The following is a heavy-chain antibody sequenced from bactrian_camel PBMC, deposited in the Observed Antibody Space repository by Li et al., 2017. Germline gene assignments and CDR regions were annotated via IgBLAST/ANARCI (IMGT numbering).Heavy chain of an antibody. CDR3: RACSTRWSGYKL. Sequence: QLVESGGGSVQAGGSLRLSCEASGANVRTALMAWFRQAPGKEREGVASIARDGTVAYIDSVEGRFIISKGIDKWTLYLQMNTLRPEDTGMYYCRACSTRWSGYKLRGQGTQVTVS. J-gene: IGHJ4*01. CDR1: GANVRTAL. CDR2: IARDGTV. D-gene: IGHD2*01. V-gene: IGHV3S53*01.